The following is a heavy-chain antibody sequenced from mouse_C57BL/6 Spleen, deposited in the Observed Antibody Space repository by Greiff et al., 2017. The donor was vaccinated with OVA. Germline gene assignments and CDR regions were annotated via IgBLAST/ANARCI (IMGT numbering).Heavy chain of an antibody. V-gene: IGHV1-26*01. Sequence: VQLQQSGPELVKPGASVKISCKASGYTFTDYYMNWVKQSHGKSLEWIGDINPNNGGTSYNQKFKGKATLTVDKSSSTAYMELRSLTSEDSAVYYCARRRRYSGLTTVVVPMDYWGQGTSVTVSS. D-gene: IGHD1-1*01. CDR2: INPNNGGT. CDR3: ARRRRYSGLTTVVVPMDY. J-gene: IGHJ4*01. CDR1: GYTFTDYY.